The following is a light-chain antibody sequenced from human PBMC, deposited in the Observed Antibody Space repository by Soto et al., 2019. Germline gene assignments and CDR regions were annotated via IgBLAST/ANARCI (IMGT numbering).Light chain of an antibody. CDR1: QSVNSNY. CDR3: QHYDGSPRT. V-gene: IGKV3-20*01. CDR2: GVF. Sequence: ETVLTQSPGTVSLSPGERATLSCRTSQSVNSNYLAWYQQKPGQAPRLLIYGVFNRASGIPDRFSGSGSGTDFTLTISGLEPEGSAVYYCQHYDGSPRTFGQGTKLEIK. J-gene: IGKJ2*01.